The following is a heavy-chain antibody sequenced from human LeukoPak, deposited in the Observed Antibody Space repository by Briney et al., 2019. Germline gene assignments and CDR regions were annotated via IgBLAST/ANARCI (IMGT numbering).Heavy chain of an antibody. J-gene: IGHJ4*02. D-gene: IGHD3-22*01. CDR2: IIPIFGTA. V-gene: IGHV1-69*05. CDR3: ARVPYFYDSSGYYYFDY. CDR1: GGTFSSYA. Sequence: SVKVSCKASGGTFSSYAISWVRQAPGQGLEWMGRIIPIFGTANYAQKFQGRVTITTDESTSTAYMELSSLRSEDTAVYYCARVPYFYDSSGYYYFDYWGQGTLVTVSS.